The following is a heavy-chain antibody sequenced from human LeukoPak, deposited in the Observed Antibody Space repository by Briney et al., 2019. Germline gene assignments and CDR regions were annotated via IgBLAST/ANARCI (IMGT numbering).Heavy chain of an antibody. Sequence: GGSLRLSCAASGFTVSDYYMTWIRQAPGEGREWVSYITSSGTTIYYADSVKGRFTISRDNAKNSLSLQMNRLRDEATALYLCAGGDRNGWYFDLWGQGTLVTVSS. D-gene: IGHD5-24*01. CDR1: GFTVSDYY. CDR3: AGGDRNGWYFDL. CDR2: ITSSGTTI. J-gene: IGHJ4*02. V-gene: IGHV3-11*01.